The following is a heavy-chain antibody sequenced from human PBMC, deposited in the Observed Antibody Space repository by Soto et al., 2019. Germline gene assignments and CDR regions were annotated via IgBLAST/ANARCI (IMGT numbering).Heavy chain of an antibody. Sequence: SETLSLTCTVSGGSISIYYWSWIRQPPGKGLEWIGYFYYSGSTNYNPSLKSRVTISADTSKNQFSLRLSSVTAADTAVYYCAKGGYSGYLDYWGPGTLVTVSS. J-gene: IGHJ4*02. D-gene: IGHD5-12*01. CDR2: FYYSGST. CDR3: AKGGYSGYLDY. CDR1: GGSISIYY. V-gene: IGHV4-59*01.